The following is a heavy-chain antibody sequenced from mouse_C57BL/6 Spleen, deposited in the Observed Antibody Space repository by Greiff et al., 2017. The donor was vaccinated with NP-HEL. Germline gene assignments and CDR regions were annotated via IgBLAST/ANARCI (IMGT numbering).Heavy chain of an antibody. CDR3: ARDGSSSSYWYFDV. V-gene: IGHV1-64*01. CDR2: IHPNSGST. D-gene: IGHD1-1*01. Sequence: VQLQQPGAELVKPGASVKLSCKASGYTFTSYWMHWVKQRPGQGLEWIGMIHPNSGSTNYNEKFKSKATLTVDKSSSTAYMQLSSLTSEDSAVYYCARDGSSSSYWYFDVWGTGTTVTVSS. CDR1: GYTFTSYW. J-gene: IGHJ1*03.